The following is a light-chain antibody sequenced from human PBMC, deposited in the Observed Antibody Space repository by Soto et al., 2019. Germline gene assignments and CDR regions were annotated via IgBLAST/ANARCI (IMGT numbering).Light chain of an antibody. CDR1: QSVRSY. CDR3: QHRGNRPGFT. Sequence: EIVLTQSPATLSLSPGERATLSCRASQSVRSYLAWYQQKPGQAPRLLIYDASKRATDTPARFSGSGSGTDFTLTIGSLESEDSAVYYCQHRGNRPGFTFGPGTKVEIK. J-gene: IGKJ3*01. V-gene: IGKV3-11*01. CDR2: DAS.